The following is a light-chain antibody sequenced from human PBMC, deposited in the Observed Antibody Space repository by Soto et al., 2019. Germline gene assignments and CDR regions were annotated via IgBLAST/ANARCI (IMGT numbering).Light chain of an antibody. V-gene: IGKV3-20*01. CDR1: QSVRDGF. CDR2: GAS. Sequence: ETVLTQSPDTLSLSPGERATLSGRGSQSVRDGFIAWYPQSRGQDPRILIYGASSRATGIPNRFSGSASGTDFNLTLNRLETEDCAVYDGHQSGSSTLTFGGGTKGDI. CDR3: HQSGSSTLT. J-gene: IGKJ4*01.